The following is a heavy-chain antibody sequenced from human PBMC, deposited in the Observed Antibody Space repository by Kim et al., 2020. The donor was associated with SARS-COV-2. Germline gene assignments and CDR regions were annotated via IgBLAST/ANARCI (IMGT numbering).Heavy chain of an antibody. CDR1: GGSFSGYY. J-gene: IGHJ4*02. CDR2: INHSGST. V-gene: IGHV4-34*01. Sequence: SETLSLTCAVYGGSFSGYYWSWIRQPPGKGLEWIGEINHSGSTNYNPSLKSRVTISVDTSKNQFSLKLSSVTAADTAVYYCARGIAAAGTDYWGQGTLVTVSS. CDR3: ARGIAAAGTDY. D-gene: IGHD6-13*01.